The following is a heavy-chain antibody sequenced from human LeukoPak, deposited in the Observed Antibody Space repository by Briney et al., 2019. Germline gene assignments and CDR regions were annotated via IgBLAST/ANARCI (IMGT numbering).Heavy chain of an antibody. Sequence: ASVKVSCKASGYTFTSYGISWVRQAPGQGLEWMGWISAYNGNTNYAQKLQGRVTMTTDTSTSTAYMELRSLRFDDTAVYYCARGGYYDFWRRRDIYYYGMDVWGQGTTVTVSS. CDR2: ISAYNGNT. V-gene: IGHV1-18*01. CDR3: ARGGYYDFWRRRDIYYYGMDV. CDR1: GYTFTSYG. J-gene: IGHJ6*02. D-gene: IGHD3-3*01.